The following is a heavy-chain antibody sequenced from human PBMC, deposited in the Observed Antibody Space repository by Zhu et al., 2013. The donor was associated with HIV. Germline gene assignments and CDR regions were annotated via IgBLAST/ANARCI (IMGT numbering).Heavy chain of an antibody. Sequence: VKKPGASVKVSCKASGYAFINYGVSWVRQGPGQGLEWMGWISAYNGHTNYSQRLQDRVTLTTDTSNRTAYMEMSGLTSDDTAIYYCARAVAGTGVRFDYWGQGTLVIVSS. CDR1: GYAFINYG. CDR3: ARAVAGTGVRFDY. V-gene: IGHV1-18*01. D-gene: IGHD6-19*01. CDR2: ISAYNGHT. J-gene: IGHJ4*02.